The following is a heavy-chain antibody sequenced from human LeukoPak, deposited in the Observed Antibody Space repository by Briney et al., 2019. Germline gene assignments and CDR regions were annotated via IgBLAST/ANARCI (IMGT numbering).Heavy chain of an antibody. V-gene: IGHV3-30*04. D-gene: IGHD2-2*02. CDR2: ISYDGSNK. CDR3: AKDIERYCSSTSCYTANWFDP. Sequence: PGGSLRLSCAASGFTFSSYAMHWVRQAPGKGLEWVAVISYDGSNKYYADSVKGRFTISRDNSKNTLYLQMNSLRAEDTAVYYCAKDIERYCSSTSCYTANWFDPWGQGTLVTVSS. J-gene: IGHJ5*02. CDR1: GFTFSSYA.